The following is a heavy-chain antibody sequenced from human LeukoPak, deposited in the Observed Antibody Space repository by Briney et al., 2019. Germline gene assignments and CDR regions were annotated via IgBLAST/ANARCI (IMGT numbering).Heavy chain of an antibody. V-gene: IGHV3-74*01. CDR1: GFTFSANW. Sequence: QPGGSLRLSCAASGFTFSANWMHWVRQAPGKGLVWVSRVNSDGSNTIYADSVKGRLTISRDNAKNTLYLQMNSLRAEDTAVYYCATSYFGSVYWGQGTLVTVSS. CDR3: ATSYFGSVY. J-gene: IGHJ4*02. CDR2: VNSDGSNT. D-gene: IGHD3-10*01.